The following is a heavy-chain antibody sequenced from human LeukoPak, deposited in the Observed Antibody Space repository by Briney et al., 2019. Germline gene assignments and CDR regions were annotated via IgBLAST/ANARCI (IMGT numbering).Heavy chain of an antibody. CDR1: GFTFDDYA. D-gene: IGHD5-24*01. J-gene: IGHJ6*02. CDR3: AKDALDGYDFYYGMDV. V-gene: IGHV3-9*01. CDR2: ISWNSGSI. Sequence: GGSLRLSCAASGFTFDDYAMHWVRQAPGKGLEWVSGISWNSGSIGYADSVKGRFTISRDNAKNSLYLQMNSLRAEDTALYYCAKDALDGYDFYYGMDVWCQGTTVTVSS.